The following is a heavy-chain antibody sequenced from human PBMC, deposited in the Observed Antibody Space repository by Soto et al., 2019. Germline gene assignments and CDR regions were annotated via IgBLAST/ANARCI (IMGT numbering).Heavy chain of an antibody. CDR2: ISHDGTNT. Sequence: QVQLVESGGGVVQPGRSLRLSCAASGFPFSTYDMHWVREGPGKGLEWVAVISHDGTNTYSAKSVKGRFTISRDNPKNTLYLQMNSLTPEDTALYYSVGGKYYFDYWGQGSLVTVSS. J-gene: IGHJ4*02. D-gene: IGHD3-10*01. V-gene: IGHV3-30*03. CDR1: GFPFSTYD. CDR3: VGGKYYFDY.